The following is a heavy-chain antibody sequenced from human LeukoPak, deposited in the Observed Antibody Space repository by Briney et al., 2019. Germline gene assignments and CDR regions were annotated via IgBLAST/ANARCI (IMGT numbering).Heavy chain of an antibody. Sequence: PGGSLRLSCAASGFTVSSNYMSWVRQAPGKGLEWVSVIYSGGSTYYADSVKGRFTISRDNSKNTLYLQMNSLRAEDTAVYYCARGADYYDISRFDYWGQGTLVTVSS. D-gene: IGHD3-22*01. J-gene: IGHJ4*02. CDR3: ARGADYYDISRFDY. CDR1: GFTVSSNY. V-gene: IGHV3-53*01. CDR2: IYSGGST.